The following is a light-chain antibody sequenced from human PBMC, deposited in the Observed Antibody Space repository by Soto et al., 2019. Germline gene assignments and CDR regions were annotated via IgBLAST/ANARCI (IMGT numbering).Light chain of an antibody. J-gene: IGKJ5*01. V-gene: IGKV3-20*01. CDR3: RRYGTTPIT. CDR2: GEA. CDR1: QRGSSSS. Sequence: EIVLTQSPATLSLSPRERATLSCRASQRGSSSSLAWYQQKPGQAPRLLIYGEASRATGSPDRFSGSGSWTDVTLTISRLEPEDYSVYYCRRYGTTPITFGRGTRLEIK.